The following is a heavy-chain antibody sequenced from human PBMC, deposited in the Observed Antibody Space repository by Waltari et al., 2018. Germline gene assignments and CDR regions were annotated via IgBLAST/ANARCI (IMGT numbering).Heavy chain of an antibody. CDR1: GFTFSNYW. CDR3: GRGYNDRRLDY. D-gene: IGHD3-22*01. V-gene: IGHV3-74*01. CDR2: IKHDGTGT. Sequence: EVQPVESGGGLVQPGGSLRLSCEAFGFTFSNYWMHWVRQVPGKGLGWVSRIKHDGTGTIYADSVQGRFTISRDNGKNTLYLQMNSLRGEDTAVYFCGRGYNDRRLDYWGQGTLVTVSS. J-gene: IGHJ4*02.